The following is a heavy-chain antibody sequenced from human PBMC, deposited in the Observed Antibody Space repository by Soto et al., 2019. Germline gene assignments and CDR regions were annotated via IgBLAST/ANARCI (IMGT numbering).Heavy chain of an antibody. J-gene: IGHJ4*02. V-gene: IGHV3-21*01. CDR2: ISKSDYT. CDR3: AREDSIIIPAVSDF. CDR1: GFAFNNYG. D-gene: IGHD2-2*01. Sequence: GGSLRLSCTVSGFAFNNYGINWVRQAPGKGLEWVSSISKSDYTYYSDSVKGRFTISRDNAKNSVSLQMNTLRVEDTAVYYCAREDSIIIPAVSDFWGQGTPVTV.